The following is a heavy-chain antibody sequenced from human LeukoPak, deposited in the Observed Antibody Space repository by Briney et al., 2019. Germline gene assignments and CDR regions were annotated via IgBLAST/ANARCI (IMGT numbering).Heavy chain of an antibody. J-gene: IGHJ4*02. V-gene: IGHV3-33*01. D-gene: IGHD3-3*01. CDR1: AFTFSTYG. Sequence: GGSLRLSCAASAFTFSTYGMHWVRQAPGKGLEWVAVIWYDGSNKYYADSVRGRFTISRDNFKNTLYLQMNSLRAEDTAVYYCARDLEIGSSSYYFDYWGQGTLVTVSS. CDR3: ARDLEIGSSSYYFDY. CDR2: IWYDGSNK.